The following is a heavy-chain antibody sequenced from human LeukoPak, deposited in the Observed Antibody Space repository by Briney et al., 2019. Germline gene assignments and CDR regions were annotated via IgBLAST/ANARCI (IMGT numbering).Heavy chain of an antibody. CDR3: AKAANYDILTGYYYYFDY. CDR1: GFTFSSYA. CDR2: ISGSGGST. J-gene: IGHJ4*02. V-gene: IGHV3-23*01. D-gene: IGHD3-9*01. Sequence: PGGSLRLSCAASGFTFSSYAMSWVRQAPGKGLEWVSAISGSGGSTYYADSVKGRFTISRDNSKNTLYLQMNSLRAEDTAVYYCAKAANYDILTGYYYYFDYWGQGTLVTVSS.